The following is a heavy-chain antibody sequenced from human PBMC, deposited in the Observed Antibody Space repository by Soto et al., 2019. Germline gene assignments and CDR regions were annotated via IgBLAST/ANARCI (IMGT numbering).Heavy chain of an antibody. CDR3: ASLITFGGVIVSSRTRYDY. J-gene: IGHJ4*02. D-gene: IGHD3-16*02. V-gene: IGHV4-34*01. CDR2: INHSGST. Sequence: SETLSLTCAVYGGSFSGYCWSWIRQPPGKGLEWIGEINHSGSTNYNPSLKSRVTISVDTSKNQFSLKLSSVTAADTAVYYCASLITFGGVIVSSRTRYDYWGQGTLVTVSS. CDR1: GGSFSGYC.